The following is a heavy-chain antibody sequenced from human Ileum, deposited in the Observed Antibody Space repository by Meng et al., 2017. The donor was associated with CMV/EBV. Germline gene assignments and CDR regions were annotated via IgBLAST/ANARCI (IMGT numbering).Heavy chain of an antibody. D-gene: IGHD7-27*01. Sequence: GESLKISCAASGFTFSNYNMNWVRQAPGKGLEWVSYISPTSSRIFYADSVKGRFTISRDNAKNSLFLQMDSLRGEDTGVYFCARDAWVPAGYWGRGTLVTVSS. CDR1: GFTFSNYN. J-gene: IGHJ4*02. CDR3: ARDAWVPAGY. CDR2: ISPTSSRI. V-gene: IGHV3-48*04.